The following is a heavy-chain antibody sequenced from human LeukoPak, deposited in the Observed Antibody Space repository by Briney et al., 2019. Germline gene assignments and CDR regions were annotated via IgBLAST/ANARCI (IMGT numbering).Heavy chain of an antibody. Sequence: GESLKISCKGSGYSFTSYWIGWVRQMPGKGLEWMGIIYPGDSDTRYSPSFQGQVTTSADKSISTAYLQWSSLKASDTAMYYCATPGCSGGSCYSGFDYWGQGTLVTVSS. D-gene: IGHD2-15*01. V-gene: IGHV5-51*01. CDR2: IYPGDSDT. J-gene: IGHJ4*02. CDR1: GYSFTSYW. CDR3: ATPGCSGGSCYSGFDY.